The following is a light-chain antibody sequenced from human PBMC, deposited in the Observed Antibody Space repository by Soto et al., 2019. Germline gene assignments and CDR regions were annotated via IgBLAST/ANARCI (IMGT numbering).Light chain of an antibody. J-gene: IGLJ2*01. CDR2: EVN. CDR3: SSYAGSNNVV. CDR1: NNDIGGYNY. V-gene: IGLV2-8*01. Sequence: QSVLTQPPSASGSPGQSVTISCTGTNNDIGGYNYVSWYQQHPGKAPKLIIYEVNKRPSGVPDRFSGSKSANTASLTVSGLQAEDEAHYYCSSYAGSNNVVFGGGTKLTVL.